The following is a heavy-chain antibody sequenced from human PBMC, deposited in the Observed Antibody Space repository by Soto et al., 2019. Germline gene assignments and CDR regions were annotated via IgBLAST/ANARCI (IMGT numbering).Heavy chain of an antibody. CDR1: GYTFTSYG. D-gene: IGHD1-26*01. CDR3: ARDLHDLKVGATTGGGGHWYFDL. CDR2: ISAYNGNT. J-gene: IGHJ2*01. V-gene: IGHV1-18*04. Sequence: QVQLVQSGAEVKKPGASVKVSCKASGYTFTSYGISWVRQAPGQGLEWMGWISAYNGNTNYAQKLQGRVTMTTDTSTSRVYMELRSLRSDDTAVYYCARDLHDLKVGATTGGGGHWYFDLWGRGTLVTVSS.